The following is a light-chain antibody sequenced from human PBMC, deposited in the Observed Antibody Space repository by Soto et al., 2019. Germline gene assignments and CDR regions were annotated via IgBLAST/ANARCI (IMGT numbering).Light chain of an antibody. CDR2: RAS. CDR3: MQGTHWPWT. Sequence: DVEMTQSPLSLPVSLGQPASISCRSSQSLVHSDGNTYLNWFQQRPGQSPRRRISRASNRDSGVPDRFSGVGSGTDFTLKISRVETEDVAVYYCMQGTHWPWTLGQGTKVEIK. CDR1: QSLVHSDGNTY. J-gene: IGKJ1*01. V-gene: IGKV2-30*02.